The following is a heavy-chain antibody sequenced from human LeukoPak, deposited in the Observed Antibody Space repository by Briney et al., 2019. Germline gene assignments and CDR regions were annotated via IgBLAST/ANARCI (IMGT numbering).Heavy chain of an antibody. Sequence: GGSLRLSCAASGFTFSSYGMHWVRQAPGKGLEWVAVIWYDGSNKYYADSVKGRFTISRDNSKNTLYLRMNSLRAEDTAVYYCARDPVYYYYYYGMDVWGQGTTVTVSS. V-gene: IGHV3-33*01. CDR3: ARDPVYYYYYYGMDV. CDR1: GFTFSSYG. D-gene: IGHD5/OR15-5a*01. CDR2: IWYDGSNK. J-gene: IGHJ6*02.